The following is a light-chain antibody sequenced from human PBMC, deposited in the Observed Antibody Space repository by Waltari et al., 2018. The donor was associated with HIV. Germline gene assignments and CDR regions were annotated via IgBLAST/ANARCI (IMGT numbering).Light chain of an antibody. CDR2: AAS. J-gene: IGKJ2*01. CDR1: HDISNN. Sequence: DIQMTQSPSSLSVSIGDRVIITCRARHDISNNLAWYQQKPGTVPKLLIYAASTLQSGVPSRFSGSGSGTDFTLTIDSLQSEDIATYYCQKYNTVPYTFGQGTNLEI. CDR3: QKYNTVPYT. V-gene: IGKV1-27*01.